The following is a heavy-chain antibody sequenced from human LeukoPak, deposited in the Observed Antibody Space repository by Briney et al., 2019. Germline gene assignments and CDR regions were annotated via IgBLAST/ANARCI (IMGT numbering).Heavy chain of an antibody. D-gene: IGHD1-14*01. CDR2: IIPISGTA. Sequence: GASVKVSCKASGGTFSSYAISWVRQAPGQGLEWMGGIIPISGTANYAQKFQGRVTITADESTSTAYMELSSLRSEDTDVYYCARVSLNREPDYWGQGTLVTVSS. CDR3: ARVSLNREPDY. V-gene: IGHV1-69*13. CDR1: GGTFSSYA. J-gene: IGHJ4*02.